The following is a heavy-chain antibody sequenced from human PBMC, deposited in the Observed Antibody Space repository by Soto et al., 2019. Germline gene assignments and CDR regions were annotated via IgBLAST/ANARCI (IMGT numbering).Heavy chain of an antibody. CDR1: GFTFISYA. CDR2: INEGPGDT. Sequence: PGGALRVSCAASGFTFISYAMSWVRQAPGKGLEWVSAINEGPGDTFYADSVKGRFTISRDNSKNTLYLQMNSLRAEDTAVYYCAKDRPYGSGSYNDSCGQGTLVTIS. CDR3: AKDRPYGSGSYNDS. D-gene: IGHD3-10*01. V-gene: IGHV3-23*01. J-gene: IGHJ5*01.